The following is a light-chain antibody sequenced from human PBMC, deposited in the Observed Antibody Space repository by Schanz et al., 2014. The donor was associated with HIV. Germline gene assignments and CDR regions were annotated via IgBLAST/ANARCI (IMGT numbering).Light chain of an antibody. J-gene: IGLJ3*02. CDR2: DSV. CDR3: ATWDDSLNGWV. Sequence: QSVLTQPPSVAGAPGQRVTISCTGSTSNIGAGYVVHWYQQLPGTAPKLLIYDSVHRPSGVPDRFSGSKSGTSASLAISGLQSEDEADYFCATWDDSLNGWVFGGGTKLTVL. CDR1: TSNIGAGYV. V-gene: IGLV1-40*01.